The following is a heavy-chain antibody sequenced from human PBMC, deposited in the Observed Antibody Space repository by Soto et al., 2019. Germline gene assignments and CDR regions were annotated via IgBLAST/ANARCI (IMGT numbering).Heavy chain of an antibody. CDR2: MNPNSGNT. D-gene: IGHD2-2*02. CDR1: GYTFTSYD. J-gene: IGHJ5*02. V-gene: IGHV1-8*01. Sequence: ASVQVSCKASGYTFTSYDINWVRQATGQGREWMGWMNPNSGNTGYAQKFQGRVTMTRNTSISTAYMELSSLKSEDTAVYYCARRRTRYCSSTSCYTNWFDPWGQGTLVTVSS. CDR3: ARRRTRYCSSTSCYTNWFDP.